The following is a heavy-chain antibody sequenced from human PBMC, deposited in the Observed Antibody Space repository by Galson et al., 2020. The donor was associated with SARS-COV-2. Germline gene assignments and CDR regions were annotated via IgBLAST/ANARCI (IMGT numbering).Heavy chain of an antibody. CDR2: TNTGGSGT. CDR1: GFTFSGYW. V-gene: IGHV3-74*01. Sequence: GGSLRLSCVASGFTFSGYWMHWVREVPGKGLVWVSRTNTGGSGTSYADSARGRFTVSRDNAKKTLYLQMDGLTAEDTAIYYCVRGGRDTGIWVPCDICGQGTMVTVSS. CDR3: VRGGRDTGIWVPCDI. D-gene: IGHD1-1*01. J-gene: IGHJ3*02.